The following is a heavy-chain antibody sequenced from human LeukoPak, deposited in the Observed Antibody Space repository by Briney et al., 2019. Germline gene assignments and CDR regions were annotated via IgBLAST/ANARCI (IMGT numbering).Heavy chain of an antibody. J-gene: IGHJ3*02. CDR3: ARSGSGSYAFDI. CDR1: RFTFSSYA. Sequence: GRSLRLSCAASRFTFSSYAMHWVRQAPGKGLEWVAVIWYDGSNKYYADSVKGRFTISRDNSKNTLYLQMNSLRAEDTAAYYCARSGSGSYAFDIWGQGTMVTISS. V-gene: IGHV3-33*01. D-gene: IGHD3-10*01. CDR2: IWYDGSNK.